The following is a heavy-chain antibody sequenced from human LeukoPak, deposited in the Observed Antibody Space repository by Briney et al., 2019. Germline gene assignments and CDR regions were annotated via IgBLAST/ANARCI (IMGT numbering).Heavy chain of an antibody. CDR3: ARSPITRKMATILAFDY. J-gene: IGHJ4*02. CDR2: IYSGGST. V-gene: IGHV3-66*01. D-gene: IGHD5-24*01. Sequence: GGSLRLSCTASGFTVSSNYMSWVRQAPGKGLEWVSVIYSGGSTYYADSVKGRFTIPRDNSKNTLYLQMNSLRAEDTAVYYCARSPITRKMATILAFDYWGQGTLVTVST. CDR1: GFTVSSNY.